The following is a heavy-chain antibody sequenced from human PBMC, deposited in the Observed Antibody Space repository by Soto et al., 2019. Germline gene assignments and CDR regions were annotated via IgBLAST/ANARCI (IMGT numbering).Heavy chain of an antibody. J-gene: IGHJ4*02. CDR2: IKKDGSDK. D-gene: IGHD3-10*01. Sequence: GGSLRLSCAASGFTFSTYWMSWVRQAPGKGLEWVANIKKDGSDKYYVDSVKGRFTISRDNAENSLYLQMNGLRAEDTAVYYCARPYGSGPPGIYWGQGTLVTVSS. CDR3: ARPYGSGPPGIY. CDR1: GFTFSTYW. V-gene: IGHV3-7*01.